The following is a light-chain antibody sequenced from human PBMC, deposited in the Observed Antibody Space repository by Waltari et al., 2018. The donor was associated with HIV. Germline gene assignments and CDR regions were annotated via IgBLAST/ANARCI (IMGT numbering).Light chain of an antibody. CDR1: TSTIGHNF. CDR3: ATWDSGLNDVV. CDR2: DNN. Sequence: QSVLTQPPSVSATPGQKVTISCSGRTSTIGHNFVSWYQHIPGTAPKLLIYDNNERPSGIPARFSASKSGTSATLGITGLQTGDEADYYCATWDSGLNDVVFGGGTKVTAL. V-gene: IGLV1-51*01. J-gene: IGLJ2*01.